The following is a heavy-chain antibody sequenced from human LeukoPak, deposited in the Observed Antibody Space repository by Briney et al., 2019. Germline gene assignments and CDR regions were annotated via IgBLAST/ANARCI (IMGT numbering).Heavy chain of an antibody. V-gene: IGHV4-39*07. CDR2: IYYSGST. J-gene: IGHJ6*03. CDR3: ASVPTPPYYYYYMDV. D-gene: IGHD2-15*01. Sequence: SETLSLTCTVSGGSISSSSYYWGWIRQPPGKGLEWIGSIYYSGSTYYNPSLKSRVTISVDTSKNQFSLKLSSVTAADTAVYYCASVPTPPYYYYYMDVWGRGTPVTVSS. CDR1: GGSISSSSYY.